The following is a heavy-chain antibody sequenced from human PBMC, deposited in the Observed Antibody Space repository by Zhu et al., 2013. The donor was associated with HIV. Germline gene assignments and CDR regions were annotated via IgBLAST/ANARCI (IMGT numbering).Heavy chain of an antibody. V-gene: IGHV1-2*02. CDR3: ARVGRGSSTYFYDMDV. CDR1: GYTFTAYY. J-gene: IGHJ6*02. CDR2: INLNSGGT. Sequence: QVQLLQSGPQVTKPGASMRLSCQTSGYTFTAYYMHWVRQAPGQGLEWMGWINLNSGGTNYAQKFQGRVTMTRDTSISTAYMELSRLRSDDTAVYYCARVGRGSSTYFYDMDVWGQGTTVTASS. D-gene: IGHD6-6*01.